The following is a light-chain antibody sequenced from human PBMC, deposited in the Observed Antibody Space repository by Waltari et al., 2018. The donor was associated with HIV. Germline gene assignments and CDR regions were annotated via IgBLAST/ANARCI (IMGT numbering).Light chain of an antibody. V-gene: IGLV2-14*01. CDR2: EVI. CDR1: ARDLPTYAS. J-gene: IGLJ3*02. Sequence: QSALTQPASVSGSPGQSITISCPGPARDLPTYASVSWYQQHPGKAPNLILYEVIYPPSGMSSRFSGAKSGNTASLTISVLQAEEEADDFCCSYTTRSFVMFGGGTKLTVL. CDR3: CSYTTRSFVM.